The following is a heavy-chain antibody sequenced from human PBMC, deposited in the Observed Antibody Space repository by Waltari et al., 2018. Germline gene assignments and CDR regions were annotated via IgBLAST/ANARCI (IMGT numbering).Heavy chain of an antibody. J-gene: IGHJ6*03. V-gene: IGHV1-8*01. CDR2: MNPNSGKQ. CDR1: GYTFTSYD. D-gene: IGHD3-16*01. CDR3: ARNGGGSFYYYYYMDV. Sequence: QVQLVQSGAEVKKPGASVKVSCKASGYTFTSYDINWVRQATGQGLEWMGGMNPNSGKQGYALKFQGRVTMTRNTSISTAYMELSSLRSEDTAVYYCARNGGGSFYYYYYMDVWGKGTTVTVSS.